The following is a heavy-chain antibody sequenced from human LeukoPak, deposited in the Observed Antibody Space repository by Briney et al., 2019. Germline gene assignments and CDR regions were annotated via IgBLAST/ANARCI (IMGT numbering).Heavy chain of an antibody. Sequence: GGSLRFSCVASGFTFSSNWMSWVRQAPGRGLEWVANIKEDGSEKYYVDSVKGRFTISRDNAKNSLYLQMNSLRAEDTAVYYCARVRSGTYFDYWGQGTLVTVSS. J-gene: IGHJ4*02. D-gene: IGHD1-26*01. CDR1: GFTFSSNW. CDR3: ARVRSGTYFDY. V-gene: IGHV3-7*05. CDR2: IKEDGSEK.